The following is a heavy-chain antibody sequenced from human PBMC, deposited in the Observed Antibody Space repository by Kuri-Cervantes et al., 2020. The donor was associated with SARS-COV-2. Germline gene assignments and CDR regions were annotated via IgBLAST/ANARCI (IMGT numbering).Heavy chain of an antibody. CDR3: ASIYQRITVQLETWFDP. CDR1: GFTFSSYA. Sequence: GESLKISCAASGFTFSSYAMHWVRQAPGKGLEWVAVISYDGSNKYYADSVKGRFTISRDNTKNTLYLQMNSLRAEDTAAYYCASIYQRITVQLETWFDPWGQGTLVTVSS. J-gene: IGHJ5*02. V-gene: IGHV3-30-3*01. CDR2: ISYDGSNK. D-gene: IGHD1-1*01.